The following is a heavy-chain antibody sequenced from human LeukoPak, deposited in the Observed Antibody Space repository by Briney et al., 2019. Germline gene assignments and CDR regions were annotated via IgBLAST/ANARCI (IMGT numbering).Heavy chain of an antibody. J-gene: IGHJ4*02. CDR3: ARGKVGYSYFDY. CDR1: GFTFSTYS. D-gene: IGHD5-18*01. CDR2: ISSSSGYI. V-gene: IGHV3-21*01. Sequence: GGSLRLSCAASGFTFSTYSMNWVRQAPGKGLEWVSSISSSSGYIHYADSEKGRFTISRDNAKNSLYLQMNSLRDTDTAVYYCARGKVGYSYFDYWGQGTLVTVSS.